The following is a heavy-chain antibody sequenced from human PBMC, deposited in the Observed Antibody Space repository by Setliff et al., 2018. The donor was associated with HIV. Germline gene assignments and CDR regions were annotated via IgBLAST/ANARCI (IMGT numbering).Heavy chain of an antibody. Sequence: PGESLKISCGASGFSFDVYAMSWVRQAPGQGLEWVSSISHRDGNTYYADSVKGRFTISRDNSKNTVYLQMNSLRVEDTAVYYCARDQDYSHGSDSYYDAFDMWGQGTMVTVSS. CDR1: GFSFDVYA. J-gene: IGHJ3*02. V-gene: IGHV3-23*01. CDR3: ARDQDYSHGSDSYYDAFDM. CDR2: ISHRDGNT. D-gene: IGHD3-22*01.